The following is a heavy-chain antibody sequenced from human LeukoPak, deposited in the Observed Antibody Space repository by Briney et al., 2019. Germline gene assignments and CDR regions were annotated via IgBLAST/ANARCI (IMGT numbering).Heavy chain of an antibody. Sequence: PGGSLRLSCAASGFTFSGYAMHWVRQAPGKGLEWVAVISYDGSNKYYADSVKGRFTISRDNSKNTLYLQMNSLRAEDTAVYYCARGDCSSTSCYRLDYWGQGTLVTVSS. CDR1: GFTFSGYA. D-gene: IGHD2-2*02. V-gene: IGHV3-30-3*01. CDR3: ARGDCSSTSCYRLDY. CDR2: ISYDGSNK. J-gene: IGHJ4*02.